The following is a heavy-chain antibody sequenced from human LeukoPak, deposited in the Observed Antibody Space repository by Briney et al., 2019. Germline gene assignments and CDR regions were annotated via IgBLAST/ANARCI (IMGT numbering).Heavy chain of an antibody. CDR3: ATGYCSSTSCLHMNWFDP. Sequence: GASVKVSCKASGGTFSSYTISWVRQAPGQGLEWMGRIIPILGIANYAQKFQGRVTITADKSTSTAYMELSSLRSEDTAVYYCATGYCSSTSCLHMNWFDPRGQGTLVTVSS. D-gene: IGHD2-2*01. CDR1: GGTFSSYT. V-gene: IGHV1-69*02. CDR2: IIPILGIA. J-gene: IGHJ5*02.